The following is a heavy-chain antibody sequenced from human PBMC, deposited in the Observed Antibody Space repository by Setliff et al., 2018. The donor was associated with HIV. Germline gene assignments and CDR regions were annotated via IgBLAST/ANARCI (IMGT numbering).Heavy chain of an antibody. D-gene: IGHD6-13*01. V-gene: IGHV4-39*07. J-gene: IGHJ3*02. CDR3: ATTAAAGVRGNAFDI. Sequence: PSETLSLTCTVSGGSISSGTYYWGWIRQPPGKGLEWIGSFYYSGTTYYKPSLKSRVTISVDTSKNQFSLKLSSVTAADTAVYYCATTAAAGVRGNAFDIWGQGTMVTVSS. CDR2: FYYSGTT. CDR1: GGSISSGTYY.